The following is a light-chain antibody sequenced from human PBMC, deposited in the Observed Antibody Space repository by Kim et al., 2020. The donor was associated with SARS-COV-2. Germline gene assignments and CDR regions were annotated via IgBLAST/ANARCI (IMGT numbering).Light chain of an antibody. CDR2: AAS. CDR1: QSISSY. Sequence: DIQMTQSPSSLSASVGDRVTITCRASQSISSYLNWYQQKPGNAPKLLIYAASSLQSGVPSRFSGSGYGTDFTLTISSLRPEDFASYYCQQSWTFGQGTKVEIK. J-gene: IGKJ1*01. CDR3: QQSWT. V-gene: IGKV1-39*01.